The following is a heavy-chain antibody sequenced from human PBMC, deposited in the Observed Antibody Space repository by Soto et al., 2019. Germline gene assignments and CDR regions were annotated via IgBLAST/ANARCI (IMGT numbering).Heavy chain of an antibody. Sequence: SETLSLTCTVSGGSISSSSYYWGWIRQPPGKGLEWIGSIYYSGSTYYNPSLKSRVTISVDTSKNQFSLKLSSVTAADTAVYYWARDIFWEGFGESNWLDPWGQGTLVTVSS. V-gene: IGHV4-39*02. CDR1: GGSISSSSYY. CDR3: ARDIFWEGFGESNWLDP. CDR2: IYYSGST. J-gene: IGHJ5*02. D-gene: IGHD3-10*01.